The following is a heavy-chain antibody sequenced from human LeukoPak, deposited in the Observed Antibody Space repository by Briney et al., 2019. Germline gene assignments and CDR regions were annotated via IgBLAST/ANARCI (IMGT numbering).Heavy chain of an antibody. Sequence: SETLSLTCTVSGDSVTINHYYWDWIRQPPGKGLEWIVSISYTGRTFYNPSLESRVTVFVDTSKNQFSLKLSSVTAADTALYFCARPLSPTYSTTYYYFFYMDVWGKGTTVTVSS. D-gene: IGHD2/OR15-2a*01. CDR3: ARPLSPTYSTTYYYFFYMDV. CDR2: ISYTGRT. V-gene: IGHV4-39*01. J-gene: IGHJ6*03. CDR1: GDSVTINHYY.